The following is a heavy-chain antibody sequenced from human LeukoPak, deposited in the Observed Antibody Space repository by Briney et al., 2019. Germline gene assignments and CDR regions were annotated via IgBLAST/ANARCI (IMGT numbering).Heavy chain of an antibody. Sequence: GGSLRLACAASGFAFSTYSMNWVRQAPGKGLEWVAAINTRSRTYYTDSVKGRFTMSRDNAKNSLYLQMNSLRVEDTAVYYCARETGCSSTSCYGEAFDTWGQGTMVTVSS. V-gene: IGHV3-21*01. CDR1: GFAFSTYS. CDR3: ARETGCSSTSCYGEAFDT. CDR2: INTRSRT. J-gene: IGHJ3*02. D-gene: IGHD2-2*01.